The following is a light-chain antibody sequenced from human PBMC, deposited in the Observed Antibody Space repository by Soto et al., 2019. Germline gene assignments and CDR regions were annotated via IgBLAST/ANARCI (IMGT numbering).Light chain of an antibody. CDR3: AAWDDSLSLWV. V-gene: IGLV1-36*01. Sequence: QSVLTQPTSVSEAPRQRVTISCSGSSSNIGNNAVNWYQQLPGKAPKLLIYYDDLLPSGVSDRFSGSKSGTSASLAISGLQSEDEADYYCAAWDDSLSLWVFGGWTKLTVL. J-gene: IGLJ3*02. CDR1: SSNIGNNA. CDR2: YDD.